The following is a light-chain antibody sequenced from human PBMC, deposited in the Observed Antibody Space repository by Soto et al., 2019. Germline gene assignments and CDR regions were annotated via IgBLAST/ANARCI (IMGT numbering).Light chain of an antibody. CDR3: QQSNNYPWT. V-gene: IGKV1-5*03. CDR1: QYIHNY. Sequence: DIQMTQSPSTLSASVGDRVTITCRASQYIHNYLAWYQQKPGEAPKLLIYEAANLESGFTSRFSGSGTGTEFTLTIRSLQPDDFATYYCQQSNNYPWTFGQGTRVEI. CDR2: EAA. J-gene: IGKJ1*01.